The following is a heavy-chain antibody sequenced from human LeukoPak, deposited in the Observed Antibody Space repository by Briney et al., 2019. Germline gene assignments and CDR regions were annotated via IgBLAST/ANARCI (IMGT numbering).Heavy chain of an antibody. CDR3: ARDADILTGYYNVALGYYYYYMDV. Sequence: GASVKVSCKAPGYTFTSYGISWVRQAPGQGLEWMGWISAYNGNTNYAQKLQGRVTMTTDTSTSTAYMELRSLRSDDTAVYYCARDADILTGYYNVALGYYYYYMDVWGKGTTVTVSS. J-gene: IGHJ6*03. D-gene: IGHD3-9*01. V-gene: IGHV1-18*01. CDR1: GYTFTSYG. CDR2: ISAYNGNT.